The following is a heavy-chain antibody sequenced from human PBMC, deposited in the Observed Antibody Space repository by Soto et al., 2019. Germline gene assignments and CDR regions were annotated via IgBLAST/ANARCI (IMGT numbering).Heavy chain of an antibody. CDR1: GYNFSKYW. CDR3: ARQCSGSHHYFDY. V-gene: IGHV5-51*01. Sequence: GESLKISCKGSGYNFSKYWIGWVRQMPGKGPEWMGIIWPGDSDTRYGPSFQGQVNISVDKSNTTAYLHLRSLKASDTAIYFCARQCSGSHHYFDYWGQGTQVTVSS. D-gene: IGHD1-26*01. J-gene: IGHJ4*02. CDR2: IWPGDSDT.